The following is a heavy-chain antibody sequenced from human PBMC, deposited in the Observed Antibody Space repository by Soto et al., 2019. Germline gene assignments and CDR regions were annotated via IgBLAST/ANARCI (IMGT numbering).Heavy chain of an antibody. D-gene: IGHD4-17*01. CDR2: IIPKFGTT. CDR3: ARELDPYYGGNSLSLDY. J-gene: IGHJ4*02. Sequence: QVQLVQSGAEVKKPGSSVKVSCKASGGSFSTYGINWVRLAPGQGLEWMGGIIPKFGTTNYAQKFRGRVTITADESTNTAYMELNYLRSEDTAVYFRARELDPYYGGNSLSLDYWGQGTLVTVSS. V-gene: IGHV1-69*13. CDR1: GGSFSTYG.